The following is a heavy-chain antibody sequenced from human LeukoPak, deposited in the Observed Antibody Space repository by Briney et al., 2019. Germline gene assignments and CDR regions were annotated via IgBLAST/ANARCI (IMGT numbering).Heavy chain of an antibody. CDR2: ISSSSSYI. V-gene: IGHV3-21*01. CDR1: GFTFSSYS. D-gene: IGHD3-3*01. J-gene: IGHJ6*02. CDR3: ARDYDFWSGYYYGMDV. Sequence: GSLRLSCAASGFTFSSYSMNWVRQAPGKGLEWVSSISSSSSYIYYADSVKGRFTISRDNAKNSLYLQMNSLRAEDTAVYYCARDYDFWSGYYYGMDVWGQGTTVTVSS.